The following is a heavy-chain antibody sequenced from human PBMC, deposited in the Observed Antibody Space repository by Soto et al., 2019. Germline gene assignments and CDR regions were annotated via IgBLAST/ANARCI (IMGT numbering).Heavy chain of an antibody. CDR3: AGNTGYSSGWYPVALAY. CDR2: IIPILGIA. V-gene: IGHV1-69*02. Sequence: QVQLVQSGAEVKKPGSSVKVSCKASAGTFSSYTISWVRQAPGQGLEWMGRIIPILGIANYAQKFQGRVTITADKSTSTAYMELSSLRSEDTAVYYCAGNTGYSSGWYPVALAYWGQGTLVTVSS. D-gene: IGHD6-19*01. J-gene: IGHJ4*02. CDR1: AGTFSSYT.